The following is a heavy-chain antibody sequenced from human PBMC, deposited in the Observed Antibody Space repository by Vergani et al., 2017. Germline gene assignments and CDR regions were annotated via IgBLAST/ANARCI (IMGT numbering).Heavy chain of an antibody. V-gene: IGHV3-20*01. CDR2: INWDGGGT. CDR3: ARRASDCRSTRFYEYFDL. CDR1: GFTFSSYS. J-gene: IGHJ2*01. Sequence: EVEVVDSGGGLVQPGVSLRLSCAASGFTFSSYSMNWVRQAPGKGLEWVSGINWDGGGTAYADSMKGRFTISRDNAKNSLYLQIYSLTAEATAFYHCARRASDCRSTRFYEYFDLWGRGTLVTVSS. D-gene: IGHD2-2*01.